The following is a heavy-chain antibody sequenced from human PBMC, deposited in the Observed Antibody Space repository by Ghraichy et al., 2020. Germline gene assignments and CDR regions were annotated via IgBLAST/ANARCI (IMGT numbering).Heavy chain of an antibody. J-gene: IGHJ6*03. CDR1: GGSFSGYY. CDR2: INHSGST. V-gene: IGHV4-34*01. D-gene: IGHD1-26*01. CDR3: ARSLSGSYDYYYYYMDV. Sequence: SETLSLTCAVYGGSFSGYYWSWIRQPPGKGLEWIGEINHSGSTNYNPSLKSRVTISVDTSKNQFSLKLSSVTAADTAVYYCARSLSGSYDYYYYYMDVWGKGTTVTVSS.